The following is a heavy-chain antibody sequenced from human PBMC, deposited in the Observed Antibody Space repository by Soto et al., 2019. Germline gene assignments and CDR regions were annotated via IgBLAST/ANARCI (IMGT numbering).Heavy chain of an antibody. J-gene: IGHJ4*02. D-gene: IGHD3-22*01. CDR2: ISYDGSNK. V-gene: IGHV3-30*18. Sequence: QVQLLESGGGVVQPGRSLRLSCAASGFTFSSYGMHWVRQAPGKGLEWVAVISYDGSNKYYADSVKGRFTISRDNSKNTLYLQMNSLRAEDTAVYYCAKDLLYYYDSSGYYFDYWGQGTLVTVSS. CDR1: GFTFSSYG. CDR3: AKDLLYYYDSSGYYFDY.